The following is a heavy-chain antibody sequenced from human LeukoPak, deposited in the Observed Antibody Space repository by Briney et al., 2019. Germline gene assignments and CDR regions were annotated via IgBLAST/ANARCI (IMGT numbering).Heavy chain of an antibody. V-gene: IGHV3-23*01. Sequence: GGSLRLSCAASGFTFSSYAVSWVRQAPGKGLEWVSVISGSGGSTYYADSVKGRFIISRDNSKNTLYLQMNSLRAEDTAVYYCPKGDSSGWPYYFDYWGQGTLVTVSS. CDR1: GFTFSSYA. J-gene: IGHJ4*02. D-gene: IGHD6-19*01. CDR2: ISGSGGST. CDR3: PKGDSSGWPYYFDY.